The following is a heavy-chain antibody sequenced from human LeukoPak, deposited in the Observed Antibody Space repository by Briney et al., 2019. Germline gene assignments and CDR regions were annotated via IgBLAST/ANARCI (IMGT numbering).Heavy chain of an antibody. CDR1: GFTFSSYW. V-gene: IGHV3-74*01. J-gene: IGHJ5*02. Sequence: GGSLRLSCAASGFTFSSYWMHWVRQAPGKGLVWVSRINSDGSSISYEDSVKGRFTTSRDNAKNTLYLQMNSLRAEDTAVYYCARDGSTWSNWLDPWGQGTLVTVSS. D-gene: IGHD6-13*01. CDR3: ARDGSTWSNWLDP. CDR2: INSDGSSI.